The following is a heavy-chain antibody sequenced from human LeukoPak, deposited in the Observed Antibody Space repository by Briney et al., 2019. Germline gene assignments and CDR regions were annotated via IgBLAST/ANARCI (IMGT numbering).Heavy chain of an antibody. D-gene: IGHD3-10*01. V-gene: IGHV4-34*01. CDR3: ADGSGKARFDY. CDR2: INHSGST. CDR1: GGSFSGYY. Sequence: SETLSLTCAVYGGSFSGYYWSWIRQPPGKGLEWIGEINHSGSTNYNPSLKSRVTISVDTSKNQFSLKLSSVTAADTAVYYRADGSGKARFDYWGQGTLVTVSS. J-gene: IGHJ4*02.